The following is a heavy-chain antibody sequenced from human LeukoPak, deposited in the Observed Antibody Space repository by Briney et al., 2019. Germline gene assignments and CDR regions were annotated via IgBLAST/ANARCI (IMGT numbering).Heavy chain of an antibody. CDR2: INPSGGST. J-gene: IGHJ5*02. CDR1: GYTFTSYY. Sequence: GASVKVSCKASGYTFTSYYMHWVRQAPGQGLEWMGIINPSGGSTSYAQKFQGRVTMTRDTPTSTVYMELSSLRSEDTAVYYCAREGDVDTATWHWFDPWGQGTLVTVSS. V-gene: IGHV1-46*01. D-gene: IGHD5-18*01. CDR3: AREGDVDTATWHWFDP.